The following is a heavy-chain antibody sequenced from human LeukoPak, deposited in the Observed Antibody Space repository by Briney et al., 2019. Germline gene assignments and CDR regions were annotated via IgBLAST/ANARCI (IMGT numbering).Heavy chain of an antibody. J-gene: IGHJ4*02. Sequence: PSETLSLTCTVSGGSISSYYWSWIRQPPGKGLEWIGYIYYSGSTNYNPSLKSRVTISVDTSGNQFSLKLSSVTAADAAGYYCARGQQWYYFDYWGQGTLVTVSS. CDR1: GGSISSYY. CDR2: IYYSGST. CDR3: ARGQQWYYFDY. V-gene: IGHV4-59*01. D-gene: IGHD6-19*01.